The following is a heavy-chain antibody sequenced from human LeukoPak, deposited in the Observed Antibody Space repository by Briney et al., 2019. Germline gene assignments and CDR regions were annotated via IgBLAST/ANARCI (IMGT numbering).Heavy chain of an antibody. Sequence: ASVTVSCKASGYTFTSYGISWVRQAPGQGLEWMGWISAYNGNTNYAQKLQGRVTMTTDTSTSTAYMELRSLRSDDTAVYYCARDSGTAVATPAGYYYGMDVWGQGTTVTVSS. CDR2: ISAYNGNT. CDR3: ARDSGTAVATPAGYYYGMDV. J-gene: IGHJ6*02. CDR1: GYTFTSYG. V-gene: IGHV1-18*01. D-gene: IGHD6-19*01.